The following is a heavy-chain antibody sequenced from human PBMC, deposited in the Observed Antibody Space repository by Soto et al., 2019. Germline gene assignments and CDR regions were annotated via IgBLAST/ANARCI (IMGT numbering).Heavy chain of an antibody. D-gene: IGHD6-13*01. CDR2: ISSKNSYI. V-gene: IGHV3-21*01. CDR1: GFTFSGYS. Sequence: GGSLRLSCAASGFTFSGYSMNWVRHGARKELEWVSSISSKNSYIYYADSVKGRFTISRDNAKNSLYLQMNSLRAEDTAVYYCARDQAAGLNWFDPWGQGTLVTVSS. CDR3: ARDQAAGLNWFDP. J-gene: IGHJ5*02.